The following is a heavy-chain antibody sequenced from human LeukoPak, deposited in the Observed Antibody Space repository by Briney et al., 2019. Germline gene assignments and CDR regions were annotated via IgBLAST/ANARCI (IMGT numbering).Heavy chain of an antibody. J-gene: IGHJ3*02. CDR2: ISSSSSYI. Sequence: GGSLRLSCAASGFTFSSYSMNWVRQAPGKGLEWGSSISSSSSYIYYADSVKGRFTISRDNAKNSLYLQMNSLRAEDTAVYYCARARAKDYYDSSGYYADDAFDIWAKGQWSPSLQ. D-gene: IGHD3-22*01. CDR3: ARARAKDYYDSSGYYADDAFDI. V-gene: IGHV3-21*01. CDR1: GFTFSSYS.